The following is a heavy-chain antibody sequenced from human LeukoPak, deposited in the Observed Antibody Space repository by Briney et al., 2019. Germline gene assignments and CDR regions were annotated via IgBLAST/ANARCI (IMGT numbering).Heavy chain of an antibody. V-gene: IGHV1-46*01. D-gene: IGHD2-15*01. CDR3: AREGAGRNHAFDI. CDR2: INPSGGST. Sequence: ASVKVSRKASGYTFTSYYMHWVRQAPGQGLEWMGIINPSGGSTSYAQKFQGRVTMTRDMSTSTVYMELSSLRSEDTAVYYCAREGAGRNHAFDIWGQGTMVTVSS. CDR1: GYTFTSYY. J-gene: IGHJ3*02.